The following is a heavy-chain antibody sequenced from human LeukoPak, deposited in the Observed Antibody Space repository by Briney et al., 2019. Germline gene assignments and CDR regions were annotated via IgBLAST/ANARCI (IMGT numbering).Heavy chain of an antibody. D-gene: IGHD6-19*01. CDR2: GDYSGGT. CDR3: AGERGEEYSSGWYKTNFFDN. CDR1: GDSFSSVTDF. V-gene: IGHV4-39*07. Sequence: PSETLSLTCTVSGDSFSSVTDFWAWIRQPPGKGLVWIASGDYSGGTYYNPSLESRVAISADMSKNQISLKLTSVTGADTAVYYCAGERGEEYSSGWYKTNFFDNWGQGIRVTVSS. J-gene: IGHJ4*02.